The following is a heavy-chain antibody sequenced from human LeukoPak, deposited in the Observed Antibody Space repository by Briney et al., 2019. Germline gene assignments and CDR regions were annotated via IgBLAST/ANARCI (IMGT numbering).Heavy chain of an antibody. CDR3: ARLGDDSSGYYYVSRFDP. D-gene: IGHD3-22*01. CDR2: INHSGST. V-gene: IGHV4-34*01. J-gene: IGHJ5*02. Sequence: SETLSLTCAVYGGSFSGYYWSWIRQPPGKGLEWIGEINHSGSTNYNPSLKSRVTISVDTSKNQFSLKLSSVTAADTAVYYCARLGDDSSGYYYVSRFDPWGQGTLVTVSS. CDR1: GGSFSGYY.